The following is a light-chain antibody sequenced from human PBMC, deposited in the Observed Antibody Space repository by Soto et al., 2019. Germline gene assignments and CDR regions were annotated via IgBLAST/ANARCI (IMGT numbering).Light chain of an antibody. Sequence: QSVLTQPASVSGSPGQSITISCTGSSNNIGGYNYVSWYQQHPGKAPKLLIYEVNFRASGVSNRFSGSKSGDTASLTISGLQAEDEADYYCSSYTSIATLFGGGTQLTVL. J-gene: IGLJ7*01. CDR3: SSYTSIATL. CDR1: SNNIGGYNY. CDR2: EVN. V-gene: IGLV2-14*01.